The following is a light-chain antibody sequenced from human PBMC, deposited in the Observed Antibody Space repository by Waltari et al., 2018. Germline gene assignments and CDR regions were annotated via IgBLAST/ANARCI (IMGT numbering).Light chain of an antibody. Sequence: EIVMTQSPASLPVSPGESATLSCRASQSVGTNVAWYPQKIGQAPRLLIYGASTRATGLPARFSGRGFGTEFTFTISSLQSEDFAVYYCQQYNNFPVTFGPGTKVEI. CDR1: QSVGTN. CDR2: GAS. CDR3: QQYNNFPVT. J-gene: IGKJ1*01. V-gene: IGKV3-15*01.